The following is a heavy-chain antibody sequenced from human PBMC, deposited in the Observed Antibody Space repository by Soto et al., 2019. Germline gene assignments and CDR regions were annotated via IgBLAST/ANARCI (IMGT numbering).Heavy chain of an antibody. J-gene: IGHJ1*01. Sequence: SETLSLTCAVYGGSFSGYCWSWIRQPPGKRLEWIGEINHSGSTNYNPSLKSRVTISVDTSKNQFSLKLSSVTAADTAVYYCARVERTHARQRYSSSSGYFQHWGQGTLVTVSS. CDR3: ARVERTHARQRYSSSSGYFQH. CDR1: GGSFSGYC. V-gene: IGHV4-34*01. D-gene: IGHD6-6*01. CDR2: INHSGST.